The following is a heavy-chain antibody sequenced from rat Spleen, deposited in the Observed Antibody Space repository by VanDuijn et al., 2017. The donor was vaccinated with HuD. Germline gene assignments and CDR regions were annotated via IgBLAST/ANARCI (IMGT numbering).Heavy chain of an antibody. CDR3: ARRHYGYTDYFDY. CDR1: GFTFSDYY. V-gene: IGHV5-7*01. D-gene: IGHD1-9*01. J-gene: IGHJ2*01. CDR2: ISYDGGST. Sequence: EVQLVESGGDLVQPGRSLKLSCAASGFTFSDYYMAWVRQAPKKGLEWVAYISYDGGSTYYRDSVKGRFTISRDNAKSTLSLQMDSLRSEDTATYYCARRHYGYTDYFDYWGQGVMVTVSS.